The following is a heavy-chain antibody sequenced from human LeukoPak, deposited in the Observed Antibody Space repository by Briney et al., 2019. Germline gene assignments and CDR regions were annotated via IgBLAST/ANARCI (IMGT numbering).Heavy chain of an antibody. V-gene: IGHV3-23*01. J-gene: IGHJ4*02. CDR2: ISGSGGST. Sequence: GGSLRLSCAASGFTFSSYGMHWVRQAPGKGLEWVSAISGSGGSTYYADSVKGRFTISRDNSKNTLYLQMNSLRAEDTAVYYCAKDRYFDWALDYWGQGTLVSVSS. CDR1: GFTFSSYG. D-gene: IGHD3-9*01. CDR3: AKDRYFDWALDY.